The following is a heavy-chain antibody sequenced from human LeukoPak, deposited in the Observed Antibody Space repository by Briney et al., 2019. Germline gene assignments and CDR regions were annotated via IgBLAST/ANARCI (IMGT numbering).Heavy chain of an antibody. CDR3: TRTAMVTGFDS. Sequence: QTGGSLKLSCAASGFTFSGSAKHWVRQASGKGLEWVGRIRSKLNSYATAYAASVKGRFTISRDDSKNTAYLQMNSLKTEDTAVYYCTRTAMVTGFDSWGQGTLVTVSS. V-gene: IGHV3-73*01. CDR1: GFTFSGSA. CDR2: IRSKLNSYAT. J-gene: IGHJ4*02. D-gene: IGHD5-18*01.